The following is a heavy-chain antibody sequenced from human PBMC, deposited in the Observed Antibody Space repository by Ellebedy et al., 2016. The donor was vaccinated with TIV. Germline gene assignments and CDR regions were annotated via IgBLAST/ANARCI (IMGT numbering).Heavy chain of an antibody. CDR2: ISDSGTYI. CDR1: EFTFSMYT. D-gene: IGHD2-21*01. CDR3: ARAAHFYSYGMDV. J-gene: IGHJ6*02. V-gene: IGHV3-21*06. Sequence: GGSLRLXXAASEFTFSMYTMNWVRQAPGKGLEWVSSISDSGTYIYYADSVKGRFTISRDNAEYSLYLQMNSLRAEDTAVYYCARAAHFYSYGMDVWGQGTTVTVSS.